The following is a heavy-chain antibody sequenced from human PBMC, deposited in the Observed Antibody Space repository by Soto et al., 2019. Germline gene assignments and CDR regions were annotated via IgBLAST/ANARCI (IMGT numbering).Heavy chain of an antibody. CDR2: ISYDGSNK. CDR3: ARARSKRIAVADTGNWFDP. J-gene: IGHJ5*02. CDR1: GFAFSSCA. D-gene: IGHD6-19*01. V-gene: IGHV3-30-3*01. Sequence: GGSLRLSCAASGFAFSSCAMHWVRQAPGKGLEWVAVISYDGSNKYYADSVKGRFTISRDNSKNTLYLQMNSLRAEDTAVYYCARARSKRIAVADTGNWFDPWGQGTLVTVSS.